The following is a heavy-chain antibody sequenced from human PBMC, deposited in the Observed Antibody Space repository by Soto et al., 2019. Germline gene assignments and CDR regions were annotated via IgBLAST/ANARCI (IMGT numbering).Heavy chain of an antibody. CDR3: AKDRQWGRGTSAVADPYPYYFDY. J-gene: IGHJ4*02. V-gene: IGHV3-23*01. D-gene: IGHD6-19*01. Sequence: GGSLRLSCAASGFTFSSYAMSWVRQAPGKGLEWVSAISGSGGSTYYADSVKGRFTISRDNSKNTLYLQMNSLRAEDTAVYYCAKDRQWGRGTSAVADPYPYYFDYWGQGTLVTV. CDR2: ISGSGGST. CDR1: GFTFSSYA.